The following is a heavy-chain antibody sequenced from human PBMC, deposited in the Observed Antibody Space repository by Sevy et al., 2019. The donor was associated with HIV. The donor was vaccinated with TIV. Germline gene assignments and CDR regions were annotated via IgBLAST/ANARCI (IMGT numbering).Heavy chain of an antibody. CDR1: GFTFSSHW. Sequence: GGSLRLSCAASGFTFSSHWMFWVRQAPGKGLMWVSHINSHGTITNYADSVKGRFALSRDNAKNTVYLRMDSLRAEDTAVYYCARRQLLQFLEWPSYSLDVWGQGTTVTVSS. D-gene: IGHD3-3*01. V-gene: IGHV3-74*01. CDR2: INSHGTIT. CDR3: ARRQLLQFLEWPSYSLDV. J-gene: IGHJ6*02.